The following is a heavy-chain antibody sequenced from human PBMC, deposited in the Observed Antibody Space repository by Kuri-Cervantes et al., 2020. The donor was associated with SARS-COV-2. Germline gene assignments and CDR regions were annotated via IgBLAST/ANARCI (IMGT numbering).Heavy chain of an antibody. J-gene: IGHJ4*02. CDR3: ATDRGSSPFDC. V-gene: IGHV3-23*01. Sequence: GESLKISCAASGFTFSSYAMSWVRQAPGKGLEWVSAISGSGGSTYYADSVKGRFTISRDNSKNTLFLQMNSLRAEDTAVYYCATDRGSSPFDCWGQGTLVTVSS. CDR1: GFTFSSYA. CDR2: ISGSGGST. D-gene: IGHD6-13*01.